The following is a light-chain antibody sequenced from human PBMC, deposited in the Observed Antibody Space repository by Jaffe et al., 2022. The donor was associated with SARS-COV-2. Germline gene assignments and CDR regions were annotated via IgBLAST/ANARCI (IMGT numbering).Light chain of an antibody. CDR2: TNN. CDR1: GSNIGTNT. J-gene: IGLJ3*02. CDR3: ASWDDSLDGPV. V-gene: IGLV1-44*01. Sequence: QSVLTQPPSASGTPGQRVTISCSGSGSNIGTNTVNWYQQLPGTAPKLLIYTNNQRPSGAPDRFSGSKSGTSASLAISGLQSEDEADYYCASWDDSLDGPVFGGGTKLTVL.